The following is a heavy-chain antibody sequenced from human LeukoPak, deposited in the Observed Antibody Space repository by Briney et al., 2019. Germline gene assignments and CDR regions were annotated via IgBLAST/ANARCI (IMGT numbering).Heavy chain of an antibody. CDR2: IYHSGST. CDR3: AREAHYYDSSGYYLI. Sequence: PSETLSLTCTVSGGSISSGDYYWSWIRQPPGKGLEWIGYIYHSGSTYYNPSLKSRVTISVDRSKNQFSLKLSSVTAADTAVYYCAREAHYYDSSGYYLIWGQGTLVTVSS. CDR1: GGSISSGDYY. J-gene: IGHJ4*02. D-gene: IGHD3-22*01. V-gene: IGHV4-30-2*01.